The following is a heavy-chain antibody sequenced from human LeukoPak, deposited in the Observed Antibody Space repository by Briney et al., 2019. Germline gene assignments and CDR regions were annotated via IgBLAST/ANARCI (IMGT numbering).Heavy chain of an antibody. CDR2: IGEEESGSWT. CDR1: GFTLSNYP. D-gene: IGHD3-3*02. V-gene: IGHV3-23*01. CDR3: AKAGVISGWDY. Sequence: SGGSLRLSCAASGFTLSNYPMGWVRQAPVKGLEWLSAIGEEESGSWTKSADSVKGRFTISRDNSENTLYLQMDSLTVEDTAVYYCAKAGVISGWDYWGQGVLVTVSS. J-gene: IGHJ4*02.